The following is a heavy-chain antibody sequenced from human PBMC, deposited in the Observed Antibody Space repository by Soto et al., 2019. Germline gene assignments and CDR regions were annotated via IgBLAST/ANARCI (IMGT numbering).Heavy chain of an antibody. J-gene: IGHJ5*02. CDR3: ARHSLALRKNNWFDP. D-gene: IGHD3-3*02. V-gene: IGHV4-39*01. Sequence: SETLSLTXTVSGDSIISSDFYWGWVRQPPGKGLEWIGSIFYLGSSYYNPSLKSRVTMSVDTSKNQFSLRLRSVTAADTALYFCARHSLALRKNNWFDPWGQGIMVTVSS. CDR1: GDSIISSDFY. CDR2: IFYLGSS.